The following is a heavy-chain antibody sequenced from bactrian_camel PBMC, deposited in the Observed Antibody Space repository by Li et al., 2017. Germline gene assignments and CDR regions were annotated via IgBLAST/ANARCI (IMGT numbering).Heavy chain of an antibody. CDR1: GFTFSSSA. CDR3: AGSQLVVRWYRY. CDR2: VNIGGRGT. Sequence: QLVESGGGLVQPGGSLTVSCAASGFTFSSSAMSWVRRAPGKGLEWVSAVNIGGRGTDYSESVKGRFTVSRDNAKNTLYLQLNSLKTGDTAMYYCAGSQLVVRWYRYWGQGTQVTVS. D-gene: IGHD6*01. V-gene: IGHV3S31*01. J-gene: IGHJ4*01.